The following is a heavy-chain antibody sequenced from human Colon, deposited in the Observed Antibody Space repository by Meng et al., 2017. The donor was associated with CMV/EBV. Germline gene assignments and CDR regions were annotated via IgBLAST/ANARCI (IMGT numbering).Heavy chain of an antibody. J-gene: IGHJ4*02. V-gene: IGHV4-34*01. CDR1: GGSFSGYY. D-gene: IGHD6-6*01. CDR2: INHSGST. CDR3: ARGGVGIAARLDY. Sequence: CAGYGGSFSGYYWSWVRQPPGKGLEWIGEINHSGSTNYNPSLKSRVTISVDTSKNQFSLKLSSVTAADTAVYYCARGGVGIAARLDYWGQGTLVTVSS.